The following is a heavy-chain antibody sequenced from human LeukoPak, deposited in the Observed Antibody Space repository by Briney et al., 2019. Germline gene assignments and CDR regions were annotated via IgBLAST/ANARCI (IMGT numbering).Heavy chain of an antibody. D-gene: IGHD3-16*01. CDR3: ASGAPYDDGDY. CDR1: GGSISDSRYF. Sequence: TETLSLTCTVSGGSISDSRYFWGWIRQPPGKGLEWIGSMYYTGTTYYSPSLKSRVTISVDTSKNHFSLKMSSVTAADTAVYYCASGAPYDDGDYWGQGTLVTVSS. CDR2: MYYTGTT. J-gene: IGHJ4*02. V-gene: IGHV4-39*02.